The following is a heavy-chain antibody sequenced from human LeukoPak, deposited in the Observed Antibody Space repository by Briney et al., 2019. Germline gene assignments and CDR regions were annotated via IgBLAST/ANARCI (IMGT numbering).Heavy chain of an antibody. V-gene: IGHV4-39*07. J-gene: IGHJ4*02. Sequence: PSETLSLTCTVSGGSISSSSYYWGWIRRPPGKGLEWIGSIYYSGSTYYNPSLKSRVTISVDTSKNQFSLKLSSVTAADTAVYYCARAQYSSSWYSAAWGVFPPPYFDYWGQGTLVTVSS. CDR1: GGSISSSSYY. CDR3: ARAQYSSSWYSAAWGVFPPPYFDY. CDR2: IYYSGST. D-gene: IGHD6-13*01.